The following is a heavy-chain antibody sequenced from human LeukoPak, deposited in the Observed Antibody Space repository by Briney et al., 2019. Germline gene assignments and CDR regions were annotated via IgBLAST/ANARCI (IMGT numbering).Heavy chain of an antibody. CDR2: IYYTGST. V-gene: IGHV4-30-4*08. D-gene: IGHD5-18*01. Sequence: NPSETLSLTCTVSGASIGSGDYYWSWIRQPPGEGLDWIGYIYYTGSTNYNPSLKSRLTISVDTSKNQFSLKLSSVTAADTAVYYCARYSWGYSYLFGFWGQGTLVTVSS. CDR1: GASIGSGDYY. CDR3: ARYSWGYSYLFGF. J-gene: IGHJ4*02.